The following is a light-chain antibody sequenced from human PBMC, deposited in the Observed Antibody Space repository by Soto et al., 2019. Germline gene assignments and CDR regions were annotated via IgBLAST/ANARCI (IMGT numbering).Light chain of an antibody. CDR2: DVS. V-gene: IGLV2-14*01. CDR1: SSDVGGYNY. J-gene: IGLJ1*01. CDR3: SSYTSSSPLYV. Sequence: QLVLTQPASVSGSPGQSITISCTGTSSDVGGYNYVSWYQQHPGKAPKLMIYDVSNRPSGVSNRFSGSKSGNTASLTISGLQAEDEADYYCSSYTSSSPLYVFGTGTKVTVL.